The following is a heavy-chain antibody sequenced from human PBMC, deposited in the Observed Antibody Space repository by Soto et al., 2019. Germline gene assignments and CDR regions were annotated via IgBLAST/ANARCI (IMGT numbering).Heavy chain of an antibody. D-gene: IGHD1-26*01. J-gene: IGHJ6*02. CDR2: INPNSGDT. V-gene: IGHV1-2*02. CDR3: AKGGAIVAAGTRVYLYNAMDV. CDR1: GYTFTGYY. Sequence: ASVKVSCKASGYTFTGYYVHWVRQAPGQGLEWMGWINPNSGDTYLAQRFQGRVTMNRDTSIGTAYLELRGLTSDDTAEYYCAKGGAIVAAGTRVYLYNAMDVWGQGTTVTVSS.